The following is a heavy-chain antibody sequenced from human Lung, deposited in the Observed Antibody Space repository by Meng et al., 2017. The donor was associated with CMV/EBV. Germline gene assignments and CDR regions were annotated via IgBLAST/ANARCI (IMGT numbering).Heavy chain of an antibody. Sequence: GGSLGLXCAASGFTFSSYVMTWVRQAPGKGLEWVSGIGPSGGNTYYADSVKGRFTISRDNSRNTLYLQMNGLRAEGTAVYYCAKACCSSSWYDFDYWGQGXLVTVSS. J-gene: IGHJ4*02. CDR2: IGPSGGNT. D-gene: IGHD6-13*01. CDR1: GFTFSSYV. V-gene: IGHV3-23*01. CDR3: AKACCSSSWYDFDY.